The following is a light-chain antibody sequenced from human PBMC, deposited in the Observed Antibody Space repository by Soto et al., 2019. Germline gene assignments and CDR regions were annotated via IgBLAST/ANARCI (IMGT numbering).Light chain of an antibody. CDR2: AAS. CDR3: QHYNSYSEA. CDR1: QSALYSSNNKNY. J-gene: IGKJ1*01. V-gene: IGKV4-1*01. Sequence: DIVMTQSADSLALSLCESSTINCKASQSALYSSNNKNYLAWYQQKPGKAPKLLIYAASSLQSGVPSRFSGSGSGTEFTLTISSLQPDDFATYYCQHYNSYSEAFGQGTKVDIK.